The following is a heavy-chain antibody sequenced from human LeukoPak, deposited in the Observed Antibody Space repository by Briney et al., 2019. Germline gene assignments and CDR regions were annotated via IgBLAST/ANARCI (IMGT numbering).Heavy chain of an antibody. V-gene: IGHV4-38-2*02. CDR2: IYHSGST. CDR3: ARDRDCGGDCYGY. CDR1: GYSISSGYY. Sequence: MSSETLSLTCAVSGYSISSGYYWGWIRQPPGKGLEWIGSIYHSGSTYYNPSLKSRVTISVDTSKNQFSLKLSSVTAADTAVYYCARDRDCGGDCYGYWGQGTLVTVSS. J-gene: IGHJ4*02. D-gene: IGHD2-21*01.